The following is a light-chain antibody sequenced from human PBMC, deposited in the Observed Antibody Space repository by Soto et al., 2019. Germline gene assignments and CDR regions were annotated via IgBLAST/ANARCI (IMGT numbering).Light chain of an antibody. CDR1: KSVSSS. CDR3: HHRGQGIT. V-gene: IGKV3-11*01. J-gene: IGKJ5*01. Sequence: EIVLTQAPGTLSLSPGHRATLACRASKSVSSSLAWYQQKPGQAPRLLIYDASSRATGIPARFSGSGSGTDFTLTISSLEPEDFAVYYCHHRGQGITFGQGTRLEIK. CDR2: DAS.